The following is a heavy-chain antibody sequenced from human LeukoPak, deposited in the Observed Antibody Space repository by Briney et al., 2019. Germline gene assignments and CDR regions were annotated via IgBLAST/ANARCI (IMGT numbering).Heavy chain of an antibody. D-gene: IGHD3-22*01. CDR2: TASDASNN. J-gene: IGHJ4*02. V-gene: IGHV3-33*01. CDR1: GFIFSSYG. Sequence: PGRSVRLSCEASGFIFSSYGMQCARQAQGKGWKGLVVTASDASNNYNGYSGKAPFTMSRANSKTTLYLQMKSLRVEDTAVYYCARDRLPTDEEYYDSSGLPDYWGQGTLVTVSS. CDR3: ARDRLPTDEEYYDSSGLPDY.